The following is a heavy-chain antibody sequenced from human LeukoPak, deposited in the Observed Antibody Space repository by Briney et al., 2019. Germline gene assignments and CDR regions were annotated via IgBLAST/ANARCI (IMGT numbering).Heavy chain of an antibody. Sequence: GGSLRLSCAASGFTFSGYYMSWIRQAPGKGLEWVSYISSLSTTIYYTDSVKGRFTVSRDNAKNSLYLQMNSPRVEDTAMYYCARDKEAWGQGTLVTVSS. V-gene: IGHV3-11*04. CDR3: ARDKEA. CDR1: GFTFSGYY. J-gene: IGHJ5*02. CDR2: ISSLSTTI.